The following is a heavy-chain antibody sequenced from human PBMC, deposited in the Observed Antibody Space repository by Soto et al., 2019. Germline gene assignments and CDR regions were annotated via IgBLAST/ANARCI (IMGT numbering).Heavy chain of an antibody. D-gene: IGHD3-10*01. J-gene: IGHJ4*02. V-gene: IGHV1-69*01. CDR2: FIPMFGTI. CDR1: GGTFSHSA. CDR3: ATDRGSGSSFFDY. Sequence: QVQLVQSGAEVKKPGSSVKVSCKASGGTFSHSAINWVRQAPGQGLEWVGGFIPMFGTINYGQKFQGRVTINADESTTTAYMEITSLTSEDTAVYYCATDRGSGSSFFDYWGQGTLITVSS.